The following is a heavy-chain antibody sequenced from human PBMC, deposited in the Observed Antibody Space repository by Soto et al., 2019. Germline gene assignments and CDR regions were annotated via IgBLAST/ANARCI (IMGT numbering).Heavy chain of an antibody. Sequence: SETPYHTCAVYGVPFSGYYWSWIRQSPGKGLEWIGEINHSGNTNYNPSLKSRVTMLVDTSKNQFSLSLSSVTAADTAVYYCANLIVFHSSYYHDYWGHGTLVTVSS. CDR3: ANLIVFHSSYYHDY. V-gene: IGHV4-34*01. J-gene: IGHJ4*01. D-gene: IGHD1-26*01. CDR2: INHSGNT. CDR1: GVPFSGYY.